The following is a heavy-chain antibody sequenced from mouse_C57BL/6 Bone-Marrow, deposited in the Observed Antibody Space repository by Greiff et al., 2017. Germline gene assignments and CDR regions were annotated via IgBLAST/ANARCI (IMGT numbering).Heavy chain of an antibody. CDR2: IDPSDSYT. CDR3: ARELIAMDY. D-gene: IGHD1-3*01. J-gene: IGHJ4*01. V-gene: IGHV1-50*01. Sequence: VQLKQPGAELVKPGASVKLSCKASGYTFTSYWMQWVKQRPGQGLEWIGEIDPSDSYTNYNQKFKGKATLTVDTSSSTAYMQLSSLTSEDSAVYYCARELIAMDYWGQGTSVTVSS. CDR1: GYTFTSYW.